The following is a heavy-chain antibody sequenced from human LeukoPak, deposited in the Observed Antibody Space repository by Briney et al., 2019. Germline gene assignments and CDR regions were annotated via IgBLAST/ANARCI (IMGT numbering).Heavy chain of an antibody. Sequence: GGSVKVSCKASGYTFTSYDIHWVRQATGQGLEWVGWMNSNSGKTDYAHKLQGRVTITRNTSINTHYMDMSSLRSEDTAVYYCASSKVPAATYRGFYYYFVMVVGAGETTVTVPS. CDR1: GYTFTSYD. CDR2: MNSNSGKT. V-gene: IGHV1-8*01. CDR3: ASSKVPAATYRGFYYYFVMVV. J-gene: IGHJ6*04. D-gene: IGHD2-2*01.